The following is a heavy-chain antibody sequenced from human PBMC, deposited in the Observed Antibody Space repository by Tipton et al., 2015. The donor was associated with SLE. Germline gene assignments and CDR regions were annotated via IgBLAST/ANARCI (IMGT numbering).Heavy chain of an antibody. V-gene: IGHV4-61*08. CDR2: IHNSGST. J-gene: IGHJ3*02. CDR3: ARGWRQWLVLDDAFDI. D-gene: IGHD6-19*01. Sequence: TLSLTCTVSGASVSSDDDFWTWIRQPPGKGLEWIGYIHNSGSTNYNPSLKSRTTISVDTPKKQFSLKLNSVTAADTAVYYCARGWRQWLVLDDAFDIWGQGTMVTVSS. CDR1: GASVSSDDDF.